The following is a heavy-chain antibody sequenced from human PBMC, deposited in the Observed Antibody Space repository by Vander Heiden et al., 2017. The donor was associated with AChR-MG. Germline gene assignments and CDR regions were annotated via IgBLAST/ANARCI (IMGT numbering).Heavy chain of an antibody. J-gene: IGHJ5*02. CDR1: GYTFTSYD. D-gene: IGHD6-13*01. V-gene: IGHV1-8*01. Sequence: QVQLVQSGAEVKKPGASVKVSCKASGYTFTSYDINWVRQATGQGLEWMGWMNPNSGNTGYAQKFQGRVTMTRNTSISTAYMELSNLRSEDTAVYYCARVRSSRNWFDPWGQGTLVTVSS. CDR3: ARVRSSRNWFDP. CDR2: MNPNSGNT.